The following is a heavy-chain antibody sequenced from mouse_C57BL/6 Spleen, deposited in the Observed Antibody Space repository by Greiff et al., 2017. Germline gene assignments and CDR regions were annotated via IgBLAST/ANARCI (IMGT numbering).Heavy chain of an antibody. V-gene: IGHV1-50*01. J-gene: IGHJ1*03. D-gene: IGHD1-1*01. CDR2: IDPSDSYT. Sequence: QVQLQQPGAELVKPGASVKLSCKASGYTFTSYWMQWVKQRPGQGLEWIGEIDPSDSYTNSNQKFKGKATLTVDTSSSTAYMQLSSLTSEDSAVYYCARKSSYWYFDVWGTGTTVTVSS. CDR1: GYTFTSYW. CDR3: ARKSSYWYFDV.